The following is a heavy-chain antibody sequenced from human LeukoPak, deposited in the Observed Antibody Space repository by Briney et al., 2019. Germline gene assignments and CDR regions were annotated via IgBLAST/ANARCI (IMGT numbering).Heavy chain of an antibody. Sequence: GGSLRLSCAASGFTFDDYAMHWVRQAPGKGLEWVSGISWNSGSIGYADSVKGRFTISRDNAKNSLYLQMNSLRAEDTALYYCAKAAFDWSTYHDAFDIWGQGTMVTVSS. CDR3: AKAAFDWSTYHDAFDI. J-gene: IGHJ3*02. D-gene: IGHD3-9*01. V-gene: IGHV3-9*01. CDR2: ISWNSGSI. CDR1: GFTFDDYA.